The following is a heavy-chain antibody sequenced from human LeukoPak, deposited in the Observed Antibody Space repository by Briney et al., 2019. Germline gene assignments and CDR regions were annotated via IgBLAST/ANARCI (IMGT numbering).Heavy chain of an antibody. CDR2: LSGSGAST. CDR3: AKHPDVGSYYYFHH. Sequence: AGTLRLSCAAYGFTFCGYAMSWVGPAPGKGREWVSALSGSGASTYYADSVKRRFTITSDNSQTTLYLQMHCLGAEDTAVYYCAKHPDVGSYYYFHHWGQGTLLTVSS. CDR1: GFTFCGYA. V-gene: IGHV3-23*01. J-gene: IGHJ1*01. D-gene: IGHD1-26*01.